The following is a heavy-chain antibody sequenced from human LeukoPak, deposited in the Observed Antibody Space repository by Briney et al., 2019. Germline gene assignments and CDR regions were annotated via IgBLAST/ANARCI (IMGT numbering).Heavy chain of an antibody. CDR1: GASITSYY. J-gene: IGHJ1*01. Sequence: SETLSLTCTVSGASITSYYWSWIRQPPGKALEWIGYIYYSGSTNYNPSLKSRVTISVDTSKNQFSLKLRSVTAADTAVYYCASEVVTSIEYFQHWGQGTLVTVSS. V-gene: IGHV4-59*01. D-gene: IGHD2-21*02. CDR2: IYYSGST. CDR3: ASEVVTSIEYFQH.